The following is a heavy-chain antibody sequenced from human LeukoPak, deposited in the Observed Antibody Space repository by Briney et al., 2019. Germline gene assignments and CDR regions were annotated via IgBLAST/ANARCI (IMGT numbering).Heavy chain of an antibody. J-gene: IGHJ4*02. CDR2: ISGSGGST. Sequence: GGSLRLSCAASGFTFRSYAMSWVRQAPGKGLEWVSAISGSGGSTYYADSVKGRFTISRDNSKNTLYLQMNSLRAEDTAVYYCAKDYYDSSGLVYFDYWGQGTLVTVSS. CDR1: GFTFRSYA. D-gene: IGHD3-22*01. CDR3: AKDYYDSSGLVYFDY. V-gene: IGHV3-23*01.